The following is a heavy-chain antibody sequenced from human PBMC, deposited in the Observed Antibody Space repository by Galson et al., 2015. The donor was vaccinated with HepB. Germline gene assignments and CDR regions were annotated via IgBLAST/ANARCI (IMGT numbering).Heavy chain of an antibody. V-gene: IGHV3-30*18. CDR1: GFTFSSYG. J-gene: IGHJ4*02. D-gene: IGHD2-15*01. CDR2: ISYDGSNK. CDR3: AKLGGYWGSFCFDY. Sequence: SLRLSCAASGFTFSSYGMHWVRQAPGKGLEWVAVISYDGSNKYYADSVKGRFTISRDNSKNTLYLQMNSLRAEDTAVYYCAKLGGYWGSFCFDYWGQGTLVTVSS.